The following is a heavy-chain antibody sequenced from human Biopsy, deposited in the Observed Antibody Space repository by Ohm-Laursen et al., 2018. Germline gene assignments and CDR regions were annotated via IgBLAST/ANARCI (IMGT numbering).Heavy chain of an antibody. J-gene: IGHJ6*02. V-gene: IGHV4-38-2*01. Sequence: SETLSLTCAVSGYSVTNDYYWGWIRQPPGKGLEWIGNIYYDGITYYNPSLKSRVAMSVDTSKNQFSLRLTSVTAADTAVYYCARVAGGYAYYYGMDVWGQGALVTVSS. CDR1: GYSVTNDYY. CDR3: ARVAGGYAYYYGMDV. CDR2: IYYDGIT. D-gene: IGHD5-12*01.